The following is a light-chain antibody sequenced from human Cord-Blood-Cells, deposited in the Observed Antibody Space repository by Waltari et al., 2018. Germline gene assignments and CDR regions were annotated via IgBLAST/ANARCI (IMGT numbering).Light chain of an antibody. CDR2: EGS. J-gene: IGLJ2*01. V-gene: IGLV2-23*01. Sequence: QSALTQPASVSGSPGQSITISCTGTSSDVGSYNIVSWYQQHPGKAPKLIIYEGSKRSSGVSNRFSGPTSGNTASLTISGLQAEDEADYYCCSYAGSSIVVFGGGTKLTVL. CDR3: CSYAGSSIVV. CDR1: SSDVGSYNI.